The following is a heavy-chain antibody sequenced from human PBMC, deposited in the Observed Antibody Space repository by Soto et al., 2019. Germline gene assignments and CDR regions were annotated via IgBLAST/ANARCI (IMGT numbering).Heavy chain of an antibody. CDR3: AKASYYYDSSGYYPPYYYYGMDV. V-gene: IGHV3-30*18. Sequence: PGGSLRLSCAASGFTFSSYGMHWVRQAPGKGLEWVAVISYDGSNKYYADSVKGRFTISRDNSKNTLYLQMNSLRAEDTAVYYCAKASYYYDSSGYYPPYYYYGMDVWGQGTTVTVSS. CDR2: ISYDGSNK. J-gene: IGHJ6*02. CDR1: GFTFSSYG. D-gene: IGHD3-22*01.